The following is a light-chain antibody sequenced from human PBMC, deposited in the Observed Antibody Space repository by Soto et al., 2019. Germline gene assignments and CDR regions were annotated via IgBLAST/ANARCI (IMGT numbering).Light chain of an antibody. V-gene: IGLV1-40*01. Sequence: QSVLTQPPSVSGAPGQRVTISCTGTGSNIGAGFDVHWYQQVVGAAPKLLIYVNNNRPSGVPDRCSGSRSDTSASLAITGLQAEDEADYYCQSYDSSLTASIFGGGTKLTVL. CDR3: QSYDSSLTASI. J-gene: IGLJ2*01. CDR1: GSNIGAGFD. CDR2: VNN.